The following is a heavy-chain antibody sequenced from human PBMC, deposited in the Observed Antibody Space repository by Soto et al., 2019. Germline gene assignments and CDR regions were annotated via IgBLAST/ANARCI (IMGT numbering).Heavy chain of an antibody. CDR1: GFTFTRYS. V-gene: IGHV3-21*06. CDR2: ISSTTNYI. Sequence: GGSLRLSWAASGFTFTRYSMNWVRQPPGKGLAWVSSISSTTNYIYYGDSMKGRFTISRDNAKNSLYPEMNSLRDEDTAVYYCARESEDLTSNFDYWGQGTLVTVSS. J-gene: IGHJ4*02. CDR3: ARESEDLTSNFDY.